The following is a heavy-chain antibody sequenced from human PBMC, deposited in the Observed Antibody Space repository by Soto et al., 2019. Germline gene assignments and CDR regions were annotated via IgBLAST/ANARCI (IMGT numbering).Heavy chain of an antibody. CDR3: ASGGGWKFDY. Sequence: GGSLRLSCAASGFTFSSYAMHWVRQAPGKGLEYVSAISSNGGSTYYANSVKGRFTISRDNSKNTLYLQVGSLRAEDMAVYYCASGGGWKFDYWGQGTLVTVSS. CDR2: ISSNGGST. J-gene: IGHJ4*02. V-gene: IGHV3-64*01. D-gene: IGHD6-19*01. CDR1: GFTFSSYA.